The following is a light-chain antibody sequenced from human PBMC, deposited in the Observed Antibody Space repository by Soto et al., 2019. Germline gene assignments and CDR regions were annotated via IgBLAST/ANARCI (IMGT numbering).Light chain of an antibody. CDR3: QQYNTWPRT. CDR2: GAS. V-gene: IGKV3-15*01. J-gene: IGKJ1*01. Sequence: ETLMTHAPATLSVSPGERVTLSCGASQSVSSDLSWYQQKPGQAPRLLIFGASTRANGVPARFTGSRSGTDFTLTISSLQSEDFAIYYCQQYNTWPRTFGQGTKVDIK. CDR1: QSVSSD.